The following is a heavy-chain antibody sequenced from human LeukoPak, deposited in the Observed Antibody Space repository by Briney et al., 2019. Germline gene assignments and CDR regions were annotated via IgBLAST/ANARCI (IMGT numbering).Heavy chain of an antibody. CDR1: GYTFTGYY. Sequence: ALVKVSCKASGYTFTGYYMHWVRQAPGQGLEWMGWINPNSGGTNYAQKFQGRVTMTRDTSISTAYMELSRLRSDDTAVYYCARDGGLYSSSWYRGKGYYYMDVWGKGTTVTVSS. V-gene: IGHV1-2*02. J-gene: IGHJ6*03. D-gene: IGHD6-13*01. CDR2: INPNSGGT. CDR3: ARDGGLYSSSWYRGKGYYYMDV.